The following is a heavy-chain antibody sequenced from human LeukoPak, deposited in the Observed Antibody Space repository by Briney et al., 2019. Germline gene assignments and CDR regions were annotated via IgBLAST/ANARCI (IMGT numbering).Heavy chain of an antibody. CDR2: ISYDGSNK. D-gene: IGHD3-22*01. V-gene: IGHV3-30*18. J-gene: IGHJ4*02. Sequence: GGSLRLSCAASGFTFSSYGMHWVRQAPGKGLEWVAFISYDGSNKYYADSVKGRFTISRDNSKNTLYLQMNSLRAEDTAVYYCAKGTYYYDSSGIDYWGQGTLVTVSS. CDR1: GFTFSSYG. CDR3: AKGTYYYDSSGIDY.